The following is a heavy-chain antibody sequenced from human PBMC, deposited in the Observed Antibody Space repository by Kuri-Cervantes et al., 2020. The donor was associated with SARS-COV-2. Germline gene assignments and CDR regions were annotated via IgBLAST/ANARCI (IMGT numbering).Heavy chain of an antibody. V-gene: IGHV1-2*04. CDR3: ASSDRLEEGLRDPLYREGVIQV. CDR2: INPNSGGT. Sequence: ASVKVSCKASGYTFTGYYMHWVRQAPGQGLEWMGWINPNSGGTNYAQKFQGWVTMTRDTSISTAYMELSRLRSDDTAVYYCASSDRLEEGLRDPLYREGVIQVWGQGTLVTVSS. D-gene: IGHD2-21*01. J-gene: IGHJ4*02. CDR1: GYTFTGYY.